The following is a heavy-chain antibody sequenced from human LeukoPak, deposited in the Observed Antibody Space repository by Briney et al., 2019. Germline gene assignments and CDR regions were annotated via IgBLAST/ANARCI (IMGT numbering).Heavy chain of an antibody. CDR2: IIPIFGTA. V-gene: IGHV1-69*05. CDR1: GGTFSSYA. Sequence: GSSVKVSCKASGGTFSSYAISWVRQAPGQGLEWMGGIIPIFGTANYAQKFQGRVTITTDESTSTAYMELSSLRSEDTAVYYFARGLRDYYYHMDVWGKGTTVTVSS. J-gene: IGHJ6*03. CDR3: ARGLRDYYYHMDV.